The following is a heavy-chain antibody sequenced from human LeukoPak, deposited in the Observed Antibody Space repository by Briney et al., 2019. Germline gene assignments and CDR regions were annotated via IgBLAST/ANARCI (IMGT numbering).Heavy chain of an antibody. D-gene: IGHD5-18*01. CDR3: AKSGYSYGYSFDY. Sequence: PGGSLRLSRAASGFTFSSYGMHWVRQAPGKGLEWVAFIRYDGSNKYYADSVKGRFTISRDNSKNTLYLQMNSLRAEDTAVYYCAKSGYSYGYSFDYWGQGTLVTVSS. J-gene: IGHJ4*02. V-gene: IGHV3-30*02. CDR2: IRYDGSNK. CDR1: GFTFSSYG.